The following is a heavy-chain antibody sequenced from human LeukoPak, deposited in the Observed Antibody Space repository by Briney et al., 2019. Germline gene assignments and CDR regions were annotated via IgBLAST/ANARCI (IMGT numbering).Heavy chain of an antibody. CDR2: LYYSGST. Sequence: PSETLSLTCTVSGGSISSYYWSWIRQPPGKGLEWIGYLYYSGSTNYNPSLKSRVTISVDTSKNQFSLKLSSVTAADTAVYYCAIEGYCSGGSCRDLLNRASDIWGQGTMVTVSS. CDR1: GGSISSYY. D-gene: IGHD2-15*01. V-gene: IGHV4-59*01. J-gene: IGHJ3*02. CDR3: AIEGYCSGGSCRDLLNRASDI.